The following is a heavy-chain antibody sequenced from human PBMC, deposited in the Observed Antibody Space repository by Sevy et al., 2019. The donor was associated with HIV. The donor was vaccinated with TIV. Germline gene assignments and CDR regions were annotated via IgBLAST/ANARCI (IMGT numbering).Heavy chain of an antibody. CDR2: IKHDGSEQ. CDR3: AGGGFLSRY. J-gene: IGHJ4*02. D-gene: IGHD2-15*01. V-gene: IGHV3-7*01. CDR1: GFNFRNYW. Sequence: GGSLRLSCEVFGFNFRNYWMSWVRQAPGKGLEWVANIKHDGSEQYYLDSVKGRFTVSRDNGKKSLYLQMNSLRVEDTALYYCAGGGFLSRYWGQGSLVTVSS.